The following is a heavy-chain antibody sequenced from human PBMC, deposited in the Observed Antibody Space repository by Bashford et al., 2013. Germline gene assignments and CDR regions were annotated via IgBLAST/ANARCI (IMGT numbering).Heavy chain of an antibody. CDR3: ARGAVVPAAMSGFFSPYGMDV. CDR2: SAVTMVTT. V-gene: IGHV1-18*01. Sequence: PSVKVRPAGLLVTTYLTMVVTWVRQAPRTRALSGWDGSAVTMVTTHYAEKVQGRVTVTTDTSTSTAYMELRSLRSDDTAVYYCARGAVVPAAMSGFFSPYGMDVWGQGTTVTVSS. J-gene: IGHJ6*02. CDR1: VTTYLTMV. D-gene: IGHD2-2*01.